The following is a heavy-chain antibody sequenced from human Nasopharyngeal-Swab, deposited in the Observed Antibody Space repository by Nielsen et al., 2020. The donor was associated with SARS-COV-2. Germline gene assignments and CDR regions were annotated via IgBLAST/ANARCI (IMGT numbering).Heavy chain of an antibody. J-gene: IGHJ6*03. D-gene: IGHD3-3*01. Sequence: GESLKISCKGSGYNFATYWIGWVRQIPGKGLEWMGVIFPDDSDTRYSPSFQGQVTISADKSITTAYVQWSSLKASDTAIYYCVRLADERTVLRFLQWGDYQYNYYVDVWGKGTTVTVSS. V-gene: IGHV5-51*01. CDR3: VRLADERTVLRFLQWGDYQYNYYVDV. CDR1: GYNFATYW. CDR2: IFPDDSDT.